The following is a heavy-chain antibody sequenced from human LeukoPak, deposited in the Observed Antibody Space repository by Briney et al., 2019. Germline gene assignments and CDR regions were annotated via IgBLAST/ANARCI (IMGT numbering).Heavy chain of an antibody. CDR2: IYYSGST. CDR1: GGSLSSYY. V-gene: IGHV4-59*08. J-gene: IGHJ6*02. Sequence: SETLSLTCTVSGGSLSSYYWSWIRQPPGKGLEWIGYIYYSGSTNYNPSLKSRVTISVDTSKNQFSLKLSSVTAADTAVYYCSSGWYQLDYYYGMDVWGQGTTVTVSS. D-gene: IGHD6-19*01. CDR3: SSGWYQLDYYYGMDV.